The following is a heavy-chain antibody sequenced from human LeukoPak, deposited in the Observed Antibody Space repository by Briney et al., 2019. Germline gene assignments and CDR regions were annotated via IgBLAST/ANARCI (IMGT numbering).Heavy chain of an antibody. CDR3: AREDDTGRYMGDDAFDI. CDR2: IIPMSDTA. Sequence: SVKASCKASGGTFNSYAISWVRQAPGQGLEWMGGIIPMSDTANYPQKFRGRLTITADIPTSTVYMELSSLRSEDTAVYYCAREDDTGRYMGDDAFDIWGQGTMVTVSS. CDR1: GGTFNSYA. D-gene: IGHD1-26*01. J-gene: IGHJ3*02. V-gene: IGHV1-69*06.